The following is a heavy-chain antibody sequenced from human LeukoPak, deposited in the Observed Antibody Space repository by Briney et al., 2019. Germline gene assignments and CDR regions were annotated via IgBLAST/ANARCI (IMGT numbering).Heavy chain of an antibody. CDR3: ARARPVKSKYDSSGYYYD. CDR2: INPNSGST. Sequence: ASVKVSCTASGYTFTGYYMHWVRQAPGQGLEWMGWINPNSGSTNYAQKFQGRVTMTRDTSISTAYMELSRLRSDDTAVYYCARARPVKSKYDSSGYYYDWGQGTLVTASS. V-gene: IGHV1-2*02. J-gene: IGHJ4*02. D-gene: IGHD3-22*01. CDR1: GYTFTGYY.